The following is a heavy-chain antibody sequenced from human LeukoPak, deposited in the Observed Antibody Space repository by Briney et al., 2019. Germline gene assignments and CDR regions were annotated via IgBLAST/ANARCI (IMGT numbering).Heavy chain of an antibody. CDR2: INPNSGGT. CDR3: ARGQQWLVPNDY. Sequence: ASVKVSCKASGYTFTGYYMHWVRQAPGQGLEWMGWINPNSGGTNYAQKFQGRVTMTRDTSISTAYMELSRLRSDDTAVHYCARGQQWLVPNDYWGQGTLVTVSS. V-gene: IGHV1-2*02. J-gene: IGHJ4*02. D-gene: IGHD6-19*01. CDR1: GYTFTGYY.